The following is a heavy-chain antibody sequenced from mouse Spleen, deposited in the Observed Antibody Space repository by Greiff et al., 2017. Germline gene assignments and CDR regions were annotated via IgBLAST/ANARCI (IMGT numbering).Heavy chain of an antibody. J-gene: IGHJ2*01. Sequence: VKLVESGPDLVKPGASVKISCTASGYAFSSSWMNWVKQRPGKGLEWIGRIYPGDGDTNYNGKFKGKATLTADKSSSTAYMQLSSLTSEDSAVYFCAREGKARATFFDDWGQGTTLTVSS. CDR2: IYPGDGDT. CDR1: GYAFSSSW. CDR3: AREGKARATFFDD. D-gene: IGHD3-1*01. V-gene: IGHV1-82*01.